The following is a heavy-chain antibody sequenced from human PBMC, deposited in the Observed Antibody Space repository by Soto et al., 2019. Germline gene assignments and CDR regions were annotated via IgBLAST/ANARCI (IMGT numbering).Heavy chain of an antibody. CDR3: ARGFLTFGGVIDPDYYYYGMDV. J-gene: IGHJ6*02. CDR2: IYSGGST. CDR1: GFTVSSNY. D-gene: IGHD3-16*02. V-gene: IGHV3-53*01. Sequence: GGSLRLSCAASGFTVSSNYMSWVRQAPGKGLEWVSVIYSGGSTYYADSVKGRFTISRDNSKNTLYLQMNSLRAEDTAVYYCARGFLTFGGVIDPDYYYYGMDVWGQGTTVTVS.